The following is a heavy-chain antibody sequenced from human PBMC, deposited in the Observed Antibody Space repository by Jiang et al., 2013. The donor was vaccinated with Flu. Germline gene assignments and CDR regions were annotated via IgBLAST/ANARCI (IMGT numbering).Heavy chain of an antibody. CDR3: ASGDSGSYNAL. Sequence: VVRPGGSLRLSCVVSGFSLDDYGMSWVRQAPGKGLEWVSGINWNGYSTHYADSVKGRFTISRDSAKNSLYLQMNSLRAEDTAVYFCASGDSGSYNALWGQGTLVTVSS. D-gene: IGHD1-26*01. CDR2: INWNGYST. J-gene: IGHJ1*01. V-gene: IGHV3-20*04. CDR1: GFSLDDYG.